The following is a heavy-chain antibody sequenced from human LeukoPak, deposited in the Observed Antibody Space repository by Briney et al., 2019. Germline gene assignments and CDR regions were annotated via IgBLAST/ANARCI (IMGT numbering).Heavy chain of an antibody. CDR2: IKPDGTEK. CDR3: ARVRYGNYFDY. D-gene: IGHD3-16*02. J-gene: IGHJ4*02. Sequence: GGSLRLSCAASGFTFTDSWMSWVRRPPGKGLEWVVNIKPDGTEKYYVDSLKGRFTVSRDNAKNSLYLQMSSLRAEDTAVYYCARVRYGNYFDYWGQGTRVTVSS. V-gene: IGHV3-7*04. CDR1: GFTFTDSW.